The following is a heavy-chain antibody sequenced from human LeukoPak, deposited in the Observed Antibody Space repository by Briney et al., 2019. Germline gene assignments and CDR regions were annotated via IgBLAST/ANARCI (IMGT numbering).Heavy chain of an antibody. CDR3: ARQNRYYYYMDV. CDR1: GYVFIRHW. Sequence: HGESLKISCKTSGYVFIRHWIGWVRQVPGKGLEWMGVIHPEDSFARYNPAFEGQVTLSVDESASIAYLQLSSLRASDTAIYYCARQNRYYYYMDVWGRGTTVLVSS. CDR2: IHPEDSFA. V-gene: IGHV5-51*01. J-gene: IGHJ6*03. D-gene: IGHD3-16*02.